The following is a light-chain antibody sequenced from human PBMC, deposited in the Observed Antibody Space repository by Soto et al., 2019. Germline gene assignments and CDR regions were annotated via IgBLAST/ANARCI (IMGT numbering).Light chain of an antibody. CDR2: DPS. J-gene: IGKJ2*01. CDR3: QQRSNWPPLYT. V-gene: IGKV3-11*01. Sequence: EIVLTHSPATLSLSPGERATLSCRASQSVSSYLAWYQQKPGQAPSLLIYDPSNRATGIPARFSGSGSGTDFTLTISSLEPEDFAVYYCQQRSNWPPLYTFGQGTKLEIK. CDR1: QSVSSY.